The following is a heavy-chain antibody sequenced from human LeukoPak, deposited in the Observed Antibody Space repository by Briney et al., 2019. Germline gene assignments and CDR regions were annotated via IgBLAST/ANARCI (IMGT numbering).Heavy chain of an antibody. CDR2: INHSGST. Sequence: SETLSLTCAVYGGSFSGYYWSWIRQPPGKGLEWIGEINHSGSTNYNPSLKSRVTISVDTSKNPFSLNLSSVTAADTAVYYCARGAHYYDILTGYPRPQYYFDYWGQGTLVTVSS. CDR1: GGSFSGYY. V-gene: IGHV4-34*01. D-gene: IGHD3-9*01. J-gene: IGHJ4*02. CDR3: ARGAHYYDILTGYPRPQYYFDY.